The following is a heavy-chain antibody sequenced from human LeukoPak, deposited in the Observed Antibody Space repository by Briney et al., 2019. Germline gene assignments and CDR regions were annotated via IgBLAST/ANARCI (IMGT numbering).Heavy chain of an antibody. CDR3: AREDRDTAMAHDI. CDR2: MNPNSGNT. CDR1: GYTFTSYD. D-gene: IGHD5-18*01. Sequence: ASVKVSCKASGYTFTSYDINWVRQATGQGLEWMGWMNPNSGNTGYAQKFQGRVTMTRNTSISTAYMELSSLRSEDTAVYNCAREDRDTAMAHDIWGQGTMVTVSS. V-gene: IGHV1-8*01. J-gene: IGHJ3*02.